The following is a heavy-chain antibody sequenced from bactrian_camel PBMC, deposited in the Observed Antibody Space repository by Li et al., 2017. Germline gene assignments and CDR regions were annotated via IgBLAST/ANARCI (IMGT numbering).Heavy chain of an antibody. V-gene: IGHV3S55*01. D-gene: IGHD2*01. CDR1: GTTIRAYC. CDR3: AADRRTSCVGSILDYAY. Sequence: HVQLVESGGGAVQAGGSLRLSCAGTGTTIRAYCMSWSRQLPGQEREALATIDTEGTVTYVDSVKGRFTISIDNAKRTLYLQMTSLKPEDTAVYYCAADRRTSCVGSILDYAYRGQGTQV. J-gene: IGHJ4*01. CDR2: IDTEGTV.